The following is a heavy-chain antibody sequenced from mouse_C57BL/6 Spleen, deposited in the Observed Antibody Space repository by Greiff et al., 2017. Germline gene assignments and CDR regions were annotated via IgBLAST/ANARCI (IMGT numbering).Heavy chain of an antibody. CDR1: GYTFTSYW. V-gene: IGHV1-55*01. CDR3: ARNYGSSYNPHYYAMDD. D-gene: IGHD1-1*01. J-gene: IGHJ4*01. CDR2: IYPGSGST. Sequence: QVQLQQPGAELVKPGASVKMSCKASGYTFTSYWITWVKQRPGQGLEWIGDIYPGSGSTNYNEKFKSKATLTVDTSSSTAYMQLSSLTSEDSAVYYCARNYGSSYNPHYYAMDDWGQGTSVTVSS.